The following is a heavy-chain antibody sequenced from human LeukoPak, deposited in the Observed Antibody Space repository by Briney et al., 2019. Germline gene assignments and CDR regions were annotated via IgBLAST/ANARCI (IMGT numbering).Heavy chain of an antibody. CDR1: GYSINSGYY. D-gene: IGHD3-22*01. CDR3: ARGEKYYYDSSGYYYFDY. CDR2: IYHSGST. J-gene: IGHJ4*02. Sequence: SETLSLTCAVSGYSINSGYYWGWIRQPPGKGLEWIGSIYHSGSTYYNPSLKSRVTISVDTSKNQFSLKLSSVTAADTAVYYCARGEKYYYDSSGYYYFDYWGQGTLVTVSS. V-gene: IGHV4-38-2*01.